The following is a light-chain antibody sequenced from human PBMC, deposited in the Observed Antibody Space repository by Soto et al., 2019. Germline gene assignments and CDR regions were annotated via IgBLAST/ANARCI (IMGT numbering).Light chain of an antibody. V-gene: IGKV1-5*03. CDR1: QGISIW. CDR3: QQYNSYRT. J-gene: IGKJ1*01. CDR2: KAS. Sequence: DIQMTQSPTTLSASVGDRVTITCRARQGISIWLAWYQQKPGTAPKLLIYKASSLESGVPSRFSGSGSGTEFTLTISSLQPDDFATYYRQQYNSYRTFGQGTKVDIK.